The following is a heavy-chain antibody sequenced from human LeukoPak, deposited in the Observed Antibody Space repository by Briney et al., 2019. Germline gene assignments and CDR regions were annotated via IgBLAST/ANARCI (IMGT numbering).Heavy chain of an antibody. CDR3: ARGRLSTL. Sequence: ASVKVSCMASGYPFRIYDVNWVRQAAGQGLEWLGWMNPNGIAAGYSQKFQDRVTLTMDTATSTAYLELSSLRSEDTAVYYCARGRLSTLWGQGTLVTVSS. J-gene: IGHJ4*02. V-gene: IGHV1-8*01. D-gene: IGHD2-2*01. CDR1: GYPFRIYD. CDR2: MNPNGIAA.